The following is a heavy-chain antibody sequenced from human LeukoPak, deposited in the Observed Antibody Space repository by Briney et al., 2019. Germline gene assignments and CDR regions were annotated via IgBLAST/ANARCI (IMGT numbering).Heavy chain of an antibody. V-gene: IGHV4-4*07. CDR1: GVSISSYY. CDR3: ARHGDSSGYYYYFDY. Sequence: SETLSLTCTVSGVSISSYYWSWIRQPAGKGLEWIGRIYTTESSNYNPSLKSRVTMSVDTSKNQFSLNLSSVTAGDTAVYYCARHGDSSGYYYYFDYWGQGTLVTVSS. J-gene: IGHJ4*02. CDR2: IYTTESS. D-gene: IGHD3-22*01.